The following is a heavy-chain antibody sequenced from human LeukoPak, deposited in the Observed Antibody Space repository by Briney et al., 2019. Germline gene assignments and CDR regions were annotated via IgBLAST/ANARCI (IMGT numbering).Heavy chain of an antibody. J-gene: IGHJ4*02. CDR1: GFTVSSNY. CDR2: IYSGGST. D-gene: IGHD2-15*01. Sequence: GGSLRLSCAASGFTVSSNYMSWVRQAPGKGLEWVSVIYSGGSTYYADSVKGRFTISRDNSKNTLYLQMNSLRVEDTAIYYCAKGRGYCTGGSCYSDYWGQGTLVTVSS. V-gene: IGHV3-66*01. CDR3: AKGRGYCTGGSCYSDY.